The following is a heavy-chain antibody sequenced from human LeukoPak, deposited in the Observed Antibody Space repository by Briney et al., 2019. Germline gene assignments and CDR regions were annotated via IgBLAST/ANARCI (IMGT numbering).Heavy chain of an antibody. Sequence: AETLSLTCIVSGASISSGAYYWAWIRQPPGKGREWFGSIYSTGSTYKPPSLKSRVPISMETSNNLFSLKLNSGTPADTAVFYCAREPITSGGNDAFDIWGQGTMVTVSS. D-gene: IGHD3-16*01. CDR1: GASISSGAYY. J-gene: IGHJ3*02. CDR2: IYSTGST. CDR3: AREPITSGGNDAFDI. V-gene: IGHV4-39*02.